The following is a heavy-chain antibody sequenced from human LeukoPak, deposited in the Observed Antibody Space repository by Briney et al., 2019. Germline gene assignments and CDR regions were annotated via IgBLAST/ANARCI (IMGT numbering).Heavy chain of an antibody. CDR3: ASRNTYSGSADPFDY. V-gene: IGHV3-30*14. J-gene: IGHJ4*02. CDR2: ISFDGSNK. CDR1: GFTFSSYA. Sequence: GGSLRLSRAASGFTFSSYAMRWVCRAPGKGLEWMAVISFDGSNKYYADSVKGRFTISRDNSKNTLYPQMNSLRSEDTAVYLGASRNTYSGSADPFDYWGQGTLVTVSS. D-gene: IGHD5-12*01.